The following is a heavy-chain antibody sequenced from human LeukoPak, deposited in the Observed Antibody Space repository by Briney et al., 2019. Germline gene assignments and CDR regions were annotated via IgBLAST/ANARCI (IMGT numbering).Heavy chain of an antibody. Sequence: AGGSLRLSCAASGFTFSSHSMNWVRRAPGKGLEWVSSISNTNSYIYYADSVKGRFTISRDNAKNSLYLQMNSLRAEDTAVYYCARGWVNGMDVWGQGTTVTVSS. CDR3: ARGWVNGMDV. J-gene: IGHJ6*02. CDR1: GFTFSSHS. D-gene: IGHD1-26*01. V-gene: IGHV3-21*01. CDR2: ISNTNSYI.